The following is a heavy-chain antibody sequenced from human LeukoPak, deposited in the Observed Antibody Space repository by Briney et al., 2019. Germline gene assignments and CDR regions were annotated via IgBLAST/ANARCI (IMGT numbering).Heavy chain of an antibody. CDR3: ARGIGGGYRYGYNWLVP. CDR1: GGSFSGYY. D-gene: IGHD5-18*01. V-gene: IGHV4-34*01. CDR2: VNHGGST. J-gene: IGHJ5*02. Sequence: SETLSLTSAVYGGSFSGYYWSWIRQPPGKGLEWIGEVNHGGSTNYNPSLKSRVTISVDTSKNQFSLKLSSVTAADTAVHYCARGIGGGYRYGYNWLVPGGQGTLVTVSS.